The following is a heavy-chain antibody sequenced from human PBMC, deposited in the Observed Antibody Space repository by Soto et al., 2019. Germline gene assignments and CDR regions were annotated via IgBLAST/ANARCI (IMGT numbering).Heavy chain of an antibody. V-gene: IGHV3-30*02. CDR2: IWYDGSNK. CDR1: GFTFSSYG. J-gene: IGHJ4*02. Sequence: GGSLRLSCAPSGFTFSSYGLHWVRQAPGKGLEWVAVIWYDGSNKYYVDSVKGRFTISRDNSRNTLFLQLNSLRDEDTAVYYCAKEYGSTWIDHWGQGTLVTVSS. CDR3: AKEYGSTWIDH. D-gene: IGHD6-13*01.